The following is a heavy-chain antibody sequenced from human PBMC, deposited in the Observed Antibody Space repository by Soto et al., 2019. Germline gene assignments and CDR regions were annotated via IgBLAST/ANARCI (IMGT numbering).Heavy chain of an antibody. J-gene: IGHJ5*02. D-gene: IGHD3-16*01. V-gene: IGHV1-8*01. CDR2: RNHGSGDT. CDR1: GYSFTNND. CDR3: ARMATFGSLNWFDP. Sequence: ASVKVSCKASGYSFTNNDVSWVRQATGQGLEWMGWRNHGSGDTGYAQQFQGKVTMTRDISIATAYMELSSLRSDDTAIYYCARMATFGSLNWFDPWGQGTLVTVSS.